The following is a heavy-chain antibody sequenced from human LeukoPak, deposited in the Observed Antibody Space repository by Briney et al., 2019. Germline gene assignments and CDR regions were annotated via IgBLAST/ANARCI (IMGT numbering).Heavy chain of an antibody. D-gene: IGHD6-13*01. V-gene: IGHV4-39*01. CDR1: AGSISSSSYY. CDR2: IYYSGST. CDR3: ARHVAAGPKVNWFDP. J-gene: IGHJ5*02. Sequence: SETLSLTCTVSAGSISSSSYYWGRIRQPPGKGLEWIGNIYYSGSTYYNPSLKSRVTISVDTSKNQFSLKLTSVTATDTAVYYCARHVAAGPKVNWFDPWGQGTLVTVSS.